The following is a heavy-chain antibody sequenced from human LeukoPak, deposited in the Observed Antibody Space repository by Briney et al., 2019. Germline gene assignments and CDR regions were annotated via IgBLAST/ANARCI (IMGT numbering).Heavy chain of an antibody. V-gene: IGHV4-31*03. Sequence: SQTLSLTCTVSGGSISSGGYYWSWIRQHPGKGLEWIGYIYYSGSTYYNPSLKSRVTISVDTSKNQFSLKLTSVTAADTAVYYCARGVLPAPNWSDPWGQGTLVTVSS. D-gene: IGHD2-2*01. CDR3: ARGVLPAPNWSDP. CDR2: IYYSGST. CDR1: GGSISSGGYY. J-gene: IGHJ5*02.